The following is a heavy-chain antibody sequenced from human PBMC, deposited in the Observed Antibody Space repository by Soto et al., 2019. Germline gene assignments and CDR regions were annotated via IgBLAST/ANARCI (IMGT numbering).Heavy chain of an antibody. V-gene: IGHV1-69*13. CDR1: GGTFSSYA. CDR2: IIPIFGTA. Sequence: SVKVSCKASGGTFSSYAISWVRQAPGQGLEWMGGIIPIFGTANYAQKFQGRVTITADESTSTAYMELSSLRSEDTAVYYCAGGYCSGGSCYETFDYWGQGPLGTVS. J-gene: IGHJ4*02. CDR3: AGGYCSGGSCYETFDY. D-gene: IGHD2-15*01.